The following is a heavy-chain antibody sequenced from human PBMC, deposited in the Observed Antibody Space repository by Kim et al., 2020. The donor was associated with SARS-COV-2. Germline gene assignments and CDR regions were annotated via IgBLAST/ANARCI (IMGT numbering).Heavy chain of an antibody. CDR3: ARGGWKGSSSSWYGYYFDY. V-gene: IGHV1-69*13. CDR1: GGTFSSYA. D-gene: IGHD6-13*01. CDR2: IIPIFGTA. Sequence: SVKVSCKASGGTFSSYAISWVRQAPGQGLEWMGGIIPIFGTANYAQKFQGRVTITADESTSTAYMELSSLRSEDTAVYYCARGGWKGSSSSWYGYYFDYWGQGTLVTVSS. J-gene: IGHJ4*02.